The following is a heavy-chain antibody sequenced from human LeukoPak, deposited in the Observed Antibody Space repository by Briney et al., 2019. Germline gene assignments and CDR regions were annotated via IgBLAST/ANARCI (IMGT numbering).Heavy chain of an antibody. D-gene: IGHD6-13*01. CDR2: IYYSGST. Sequence: PSETLSLTCTVSGGSISSYYWSWIRQPPGKGLEWIGYIYYSGSTNYNPSLKSRVTISVDTSKNQFSLKLSSVTAADTAVYYCARVVRSWYGSTQVEYFQHWGQGTLVTVSS. CDR1: GGSISSYY. V-gene: IGHV4-59*01. J-gene: IGHJ1*01. CDR3: ARVVRSWYGSTQVEYFQH.